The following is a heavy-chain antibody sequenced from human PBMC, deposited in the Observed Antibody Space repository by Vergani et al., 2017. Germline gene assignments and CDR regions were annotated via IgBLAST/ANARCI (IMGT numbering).Heavy chain of an antibody. CDR1: GFTFSSYG. D-gene: IGHD6-13*01. Sequence: QVQLVESGGGVVQPGRSLRLSCAASGFTFSSYGIPWVRQAPGKGLEWVAFIWYDGSNKFYADSVKGRFTISRDNSKNTLYLQMNSLRAEDTAVYDCAKDRSSAWMDYWGQGTLVTVSS. V-gene: IGHV3-33*06. J-gene: IGHJ4*02. CDR2: IWYDGSNK. CDR3: AKDRSSAWMDY.